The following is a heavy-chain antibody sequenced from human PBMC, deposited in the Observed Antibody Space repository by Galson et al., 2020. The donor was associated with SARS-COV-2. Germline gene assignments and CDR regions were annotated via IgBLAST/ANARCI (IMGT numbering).Heavy chain of an antibody. V-gene: IGHV3-30*18. D-gene: IGHD6-19*01. J-gene: IGHJ2*01. Sequence: GGSLRLSCAASGFPFNSFGMHWVRQAPGKGLERVASISYEGKKTWSAESVEGRFTISRDDSKNTLYLQMNSLTVGDTAVYFCAKVAAVAGYNWYFDAWGRGTPVTVSS. CDR1: GFPFNSFG. CDR2: ISYEGKKT. CDR3: AKVAAVAGYNWYFDA.